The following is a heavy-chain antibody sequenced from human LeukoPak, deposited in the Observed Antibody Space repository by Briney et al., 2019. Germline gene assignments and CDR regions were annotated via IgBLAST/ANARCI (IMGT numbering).Heavy chain of an antibody. J-gene: IGHJ4*02. CDR3: ATGGSK. CDR2: MYNSGKT. CDR1: GDSISSGGYF. Sequence: SETLSLTCTVSGDSISSGGYFWTWIRQHPGKGLEWIGYMYNSGKTYYNPSLKSRVIISIDTSKNQFSLNVSSVTAADTAVYYCATGGSKWGQGTLVPVSS. D-gene: IGHD3-16*01. V-gene: IGHV4-31*03.